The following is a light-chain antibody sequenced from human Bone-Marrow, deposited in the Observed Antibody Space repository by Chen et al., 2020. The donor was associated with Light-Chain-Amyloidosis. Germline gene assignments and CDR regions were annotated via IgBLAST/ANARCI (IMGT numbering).Light chain of an antibody. CDR3: QQYYSTPYT. V-gene: IGKV4-1*01. CDR1: ERLLYRSNNKNY. Sequence: DIVMTQSPDSLAVSLGERANINCKSSERLLYRSNNKNYLGWYQQKPGQSPKLLMYWASTRESGVPDRFSGSGSGTDFTLTISSLQAEDVAVYYCQQYYSTPYTFGQGTKLEIQ. CDR2: WAS. J-gene: IGKJ2*01.